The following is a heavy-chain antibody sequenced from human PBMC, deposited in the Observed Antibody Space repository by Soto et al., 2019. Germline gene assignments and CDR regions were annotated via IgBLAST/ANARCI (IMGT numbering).Heavy chain of an antibody. V-gene: IGHV4-59*08. J-gene: IGHJ6*03. CDR3: ARSYSSSWPRDYYYYYMDV. CDR1: GGSISSYY. D-gene: IGHD6-13*01. Sequence: SETLSLTCTFSGGSISSYYWSWIRQPPGKGLEWIGYIYYSGSTNYNPSLKSRVTISVDTSKNQFSLKLSSVTAADTAVYYCARSYSSSWPRDYYYYYMDVWGKGTPVTVSS. CDR2: IYYSGST.